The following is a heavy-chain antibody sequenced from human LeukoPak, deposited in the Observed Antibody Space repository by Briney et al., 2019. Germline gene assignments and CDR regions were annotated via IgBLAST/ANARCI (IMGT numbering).Heavy chain of an antibody. CDR2: IYYGGDT. CDR1: GGSINTGAYY. D-gene: IGHD2-2*01. J-gene: IGHJ3*02. CDR3: AREDQGNAFDI. V-gene: IGHV4-31*11. Sequence: SQTLSLTCAVSGGSINTGAYYWSWIRQHPEKGLEWIGYIYYGGDTLYNPSLKRRVIVSLDMSKNQFSLRLNSVTAADTAVYYCAREDQGNAFDIWGQGTMVTVSS.